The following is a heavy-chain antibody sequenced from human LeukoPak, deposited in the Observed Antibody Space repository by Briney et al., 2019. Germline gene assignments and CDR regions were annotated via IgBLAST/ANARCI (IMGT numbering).Heavy chain of an antibody. CDR2: IIPIFGTA. V-gene: IGHV1-69*01. CDR3: ARDSPGLPGWESQDAFDI. D-gene: IGHD1-26*01. J-gene: IGHJ3*02. Sequence: GASVKVSCKASGGTFSSYAISWVRQAPGQGLEWMGGIIPIFGTANYAQKFQGRVTITADESTSTAYMELSSLRSEDTAVYYCARDSPGLPGWESQDAFDIWGQGTMVTVSS. CDR1: GGTFSSYA.